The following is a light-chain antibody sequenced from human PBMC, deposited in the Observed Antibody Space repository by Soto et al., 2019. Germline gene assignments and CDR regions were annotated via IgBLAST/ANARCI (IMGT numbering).Light chain of an antibody. CDR1: QTVTSNY. V-gene: IGKV3-20*01. CDR2: GAS. Sequence: EIVLTQSPGTLSLSPGERATLACWASQTVTSNYLGWYQQKPGQAPRLLIYGASSRATGIPDRFSGSGSGTDFTLIISRLEPEDFAVYYCPQYGSSPWTFGQGTKVEFK. J-gene: IGKJ1*01. CDR3: PQYGSSPWT.